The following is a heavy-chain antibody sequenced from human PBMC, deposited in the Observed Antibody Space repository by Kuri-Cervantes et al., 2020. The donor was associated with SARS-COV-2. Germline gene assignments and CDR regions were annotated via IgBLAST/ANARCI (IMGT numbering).Heavy chain of an antibody. CDR1: GGTFSSYA. CDR2: IIPIFGTI. D-gene: IGHD6-13*01. Sequence: ASVKVSCKASGGTFSSYAITWVRQAPGQGLEWMGEIIPIFGTINYAQKFQGRVTITADKSTSTAYMELSSLRSEDTAVYYCARSSLRSSWRPNKVYYYGMDVWGQGTTVTVSS. CDR3: ARSSLRSSWRPNKVYYYGMDV. J-gene: IGHJ6*02. V-gene: IGHV1-69*06.